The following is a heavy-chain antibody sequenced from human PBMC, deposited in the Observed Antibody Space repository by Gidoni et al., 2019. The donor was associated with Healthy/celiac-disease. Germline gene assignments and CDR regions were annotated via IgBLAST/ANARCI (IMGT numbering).Heavy chain of an antibody. CDR2: ISYDGSNK. V-gene: IGHV3-30-3*01. CDR1: GFTFRSYA. CDR3: ARERGGARLRLGELSD. D-gene: IGHD3-16*02. J-gene: IGHJ4*02. Sequence: QVQLVESGGGVVQPGRSLSLSCAASGFTFRSYAMHRVRQAPGQGLEWVALISYDGSNKDYADSVKGRFTISRDNSKRTRYLQINSLRAEDTAVYYCARERGGARLRLGELSDWGQGTLVTVSS.